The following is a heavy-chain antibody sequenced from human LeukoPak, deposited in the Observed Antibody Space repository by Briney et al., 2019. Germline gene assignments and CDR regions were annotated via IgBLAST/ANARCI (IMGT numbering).Heavy chain of an antibody. D-gene: IGHD6-6*01. CDR2: ISGSGDNT. CDR3: ARGHSTSNY. Sequence: PGGSLRLSCAASGFTFTNYAMSWVRQAPGKGLERVSAISGSGDNTYYTDSVKGRFTISRDNSKNTLYLQMDSLRAEDTALYYCARGHSTSNYWGQGTLVTVSS. J-gene: IGHJ4*02. V-gene: IGHV3-23*01. CDR1: GFTFTNYA.